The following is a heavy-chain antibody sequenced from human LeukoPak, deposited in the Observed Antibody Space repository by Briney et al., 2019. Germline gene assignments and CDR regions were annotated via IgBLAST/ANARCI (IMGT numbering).Heavy chain of an antibody. CDR1: GYTFTGYY. CDR3: AKDRGWGTFDY. D-gene: IGHD7-27*01. Sequence: ASVKVSCKASGYTFTGYYMHWVRQAPGQGLEWMGWINPNSGGTNYAQKFQGRVTMTRDTSISTAYMELSSLRSEDTAVYYCAKDRGWGTFDYWGQGTLVTVSS. CDR2: INPNSGGT. V-gene: IGHV1-2*02. J-gene: IGHJ4*02.